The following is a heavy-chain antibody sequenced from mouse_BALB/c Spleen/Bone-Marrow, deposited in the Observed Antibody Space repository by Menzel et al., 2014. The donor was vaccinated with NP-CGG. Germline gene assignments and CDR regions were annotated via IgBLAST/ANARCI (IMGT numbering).Heavy chain of an antibody. Sequence: VKLVESGPGLVAPSQSLSIPCTVSGFSLTNYGVSWVRQPPGKGLEWLGLIWSDRTTNYHSALMSRLSINKDNSKSQVFLKLNSLQTDDTATYYCAKQTYYYGSTYWYFDVWGAGTTVTVSS. J-gene: IGHJ1*01. CDR1: GFSLTNYG. D-gene: IGHD1-1*01. CDR2: IWSDRTT. CDR3: AKQTYYYGSTYWYFDV. V-gene: IGHV2-3*01.